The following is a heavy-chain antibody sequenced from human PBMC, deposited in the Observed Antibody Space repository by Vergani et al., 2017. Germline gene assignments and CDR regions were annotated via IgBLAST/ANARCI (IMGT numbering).Heavy chain of an antibody. CDR2: IYYSGST. CDR3: ARDLTGGVSDYVGWFDP. V-gene: IGHV4-30-4*01. D-gene: IGHD3-9*01. CDR1: GGSISSGDYY. Sequence: QVQLQESGPGLVKPSQTLSLTCTVSGGSISSGDYYWSWIRQPPGKGLEWIGYIYYSGSTYYNPSLKSRVTISVDTSKNQFSLKLSSVTAADTAVYYCARDLTGGVSDYVGWFDPWGQGTLVTVSS. J-gene: IGHJ5*02.